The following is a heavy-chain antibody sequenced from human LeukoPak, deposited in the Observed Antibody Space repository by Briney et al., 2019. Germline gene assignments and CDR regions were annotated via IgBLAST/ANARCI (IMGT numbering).Heavy chain of an antibody. V-gene: IGHV3-43D*03. D-gene: IGHD3-22*01. CDR2: ISWDGVST. CDR1: GFTFDDYA. Sequence: PGGSLRLSCAASGFTFDDYAMHWVRQAPGKGLEWVSLISWDGVSTYYADSVKGRFTIARDNSKNSLYLQMNSLRAEDTALYYCAKDEYSSYMDVWGKGTTVTVSS. J-gene: IGHJ6*03. CDR3: AKDEYSSYMDV.